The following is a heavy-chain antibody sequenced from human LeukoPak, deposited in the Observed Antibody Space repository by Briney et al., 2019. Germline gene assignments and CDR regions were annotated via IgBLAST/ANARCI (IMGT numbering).Heavy chain of an antibody. CDR1: GGSISSYY. CDR3: AREVEYYDSSGYRPHAFDI. D-gene: IGHD3-22*01. V-gene: IGHV4-39*02. Sequence: SETLSLTCTVSGGSISSYYWGWTRQPPGKGLEWFGSISYSGGTSYNPSLRSRVTISVDTSKNQFSLKLNSVTAADTAVHYCAREVEYYDSSGYRPHAFDIWGQGTVVTVSS. J-gene: IGHJ3*02. CDR2: ISYSGGT.